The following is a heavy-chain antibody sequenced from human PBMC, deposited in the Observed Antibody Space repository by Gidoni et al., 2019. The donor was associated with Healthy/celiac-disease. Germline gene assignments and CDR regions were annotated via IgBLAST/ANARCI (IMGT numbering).Heavy chain of an antibody. V-gene: IGHV3-11*01. D-gene: IGHD3-3*01. CDR3: ARVILSDFWSGYSLFWFDP. Sequence: QVQLVESGGGLVKPGGSLRPSCAASGFTFSDYYLSWIRQAPGKGLEWVSYISSSGSTIYYADSVKGRFTISRDNAKNSLYLQMNSLRAEDTAVYYCARVILSDFWSGYSLFWFDPWGQGTLVTVSS. J-gene: IGHJ5*02. CDR2: ISSSGSTI. CDR1: GFTFSDYY.